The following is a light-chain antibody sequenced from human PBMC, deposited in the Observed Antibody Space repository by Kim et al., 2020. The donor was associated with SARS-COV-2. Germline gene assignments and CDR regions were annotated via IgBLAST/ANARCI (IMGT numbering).Light chain of an antibody. CDR2: DAS. CDR3: QQRSNWPLT. CDR1: QSVSSY. J-gene: IGKJ4*01. Sequence: LSPGERATLAGRASQSVSSYLAWYKQKPGQAPRLLIYDASNRATGIPARFSGSGSGTDFTLTISSLEPEDFAVYYCQQRSNWPLTFGGGTKVDIK. V-gene: IGKV3-11*01.